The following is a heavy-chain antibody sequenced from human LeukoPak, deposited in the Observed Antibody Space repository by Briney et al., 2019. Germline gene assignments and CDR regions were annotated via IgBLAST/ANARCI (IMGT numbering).Heavy chain of an antibody. CDR1: GGSISSGSYY. V-gene: IGHV4-30-2*01. J-gene: IGHJ4*02. D-gene: IGHD2-2*01. CDR2: IYHSGST. Sequence: PSETLSLTCTVSGGSISSGSYYWSWIRQPPGKGLEWIGYIYHSGSTYYNPSLKSRVTISVDRSKNQFSLKLSSVTAADTAVYYCARAGIGYCSSTSCLYFDYWGQGTLVTVSS. CDR3: ARAGIGYCSSTSCLYFDY.